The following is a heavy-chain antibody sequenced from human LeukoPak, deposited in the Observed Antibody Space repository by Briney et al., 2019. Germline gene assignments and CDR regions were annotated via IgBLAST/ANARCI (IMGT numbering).Heavy chain of an antibody. CDR2: ISSSSSYI. J-gene: IGHJ4*02. CDR1: GFTVSINY. CDR3: ARGYYDSSGYSGDY. Sequence: GGSLRLSCAASGFTVSINYMSWVRQAPGKGLEWVSSISSSSSYIYYADSVKGRFTISRDNAKNSLYLQMNSLRAEDTAVYYCARGYYDSSGYSGDYWGQGTLVTVSS. D-gene: IGHD3-22*01. V-gene: IGHV3-21*01.